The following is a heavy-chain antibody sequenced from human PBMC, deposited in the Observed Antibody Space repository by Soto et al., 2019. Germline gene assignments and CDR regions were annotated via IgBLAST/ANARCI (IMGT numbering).Heavy chain of an antibody. V-gene: IGHV4-31*03. D-gene: IGHD1-7*01. CDR3: ARGELRFNFDY. J-gene: IGHJ4*02. CDR2: IYYSGST. CDR1: GGSISSGGYY. Sequence: SETLSLTCTVSGGSISSGGYYWSWIRQHPGKGLEWIGYIYYSGSTYYNPSLKSRVTISVDTSKNQFSLKLSSVTAADTAVYYCARGELRFNFDYWGQGTLVTVSS.